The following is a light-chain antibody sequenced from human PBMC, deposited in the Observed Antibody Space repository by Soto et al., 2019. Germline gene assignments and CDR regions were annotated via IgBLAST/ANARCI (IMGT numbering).Light chain of an antibody. Sequence: QPVLTRSPSASASLGASVKLTCTLSSGHSSYAIAWHQQQPEKGPRYLMKLSSDGSHSKGDGIPDRFSGSSSGAERYLTISSLQSEDEADYYCQTWDIGARVVFGGGTQLTVL. CDR3: QTWDIGARVV. CDR2: LSSDGSH. J-gene: IGLJ2*01. V-gene: IGLV4-69*01. CDR1: SGHSSYA.